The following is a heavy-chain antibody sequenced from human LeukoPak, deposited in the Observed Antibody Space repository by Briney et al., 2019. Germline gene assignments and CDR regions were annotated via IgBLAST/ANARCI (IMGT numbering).Heavy chain of an antibody. CDR3: ATETTYYYDSSGPTHWFDP. V-gene: IGHV4-34*08. Sequence: PSETLSLTCAVYDGTFSGYYWSWIRQPPGKGLEWIGEINHSGSTNYNPPLKSRVTISVDTSKNQFSLKLSSVTAADTAVYYGATETTYYYDSSGPTHWFDPWGQGTLVTVSS. J-gene: IGHJ5*02. CDR2: INHSGST. CDR1: DGTFSGYY. D-gene: IGHD3-22*01.